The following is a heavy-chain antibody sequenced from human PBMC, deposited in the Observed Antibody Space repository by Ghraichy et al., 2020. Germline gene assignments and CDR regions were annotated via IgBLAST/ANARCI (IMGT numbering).Heavy chain of an antibody. J-gene: IGHJ4*02. CDR2: ISRDTTTK. CDR3: ARAPNWNDFDY. Sequence: GESLNISCAASGFTFSSFSMNWVRQAPGKGLEWISYISRDTTTKYYADSVKGRFTTSRDNAKSSLYLQMNNLRGDDTAVYYCARAPNWNDFDYWGQGTLVTVSS. CDR1: GFTFSSFS. D-gene: IGHD1-1*01. V-gene: IGHV3-48*04.